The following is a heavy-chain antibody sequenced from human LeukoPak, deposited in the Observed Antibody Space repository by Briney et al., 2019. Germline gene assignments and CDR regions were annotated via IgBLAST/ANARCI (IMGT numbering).Heavy chain of an antibody. D-gene: IGHD1-26*01. V-gene: IGHV3-48*01. CDR3: ARGEDMGY. CDR2: ISSSSSTI. CDR1: RFTFSSYS. J-gene: IGHJ4*02. Sequence: GGSLRLSCAASRFTFSSYSMNRVRQAPGKGLEWVSYISSSSSTIYYADSVKGRFTLSRDNAKNSLYLQMDSLRAEDTAVYYCARGEDMGYWGQGTLVTVSS.